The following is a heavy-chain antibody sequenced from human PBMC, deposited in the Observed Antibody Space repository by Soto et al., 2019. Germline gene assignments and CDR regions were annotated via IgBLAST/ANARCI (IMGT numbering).Heavy chain of an antibody. CDR2: IYSGGST. CDR3: ARDRRSGDMDSSDY. D-gene: IGHD6-19*01. CDR1: GFTVSSNY. Sequence: TGGSLRLSCAASGFTVSSNYMSWVRQAPGKGLEWVSVIYSGGSTYYADSVKGRFTISRDNSKNTLYLQMNSLRAEDTAVYYCARDRRSGDMDSSDYWGQGTLVTVSS. J-gene: IGHJ4*02. V-gene: IGHV3-53*01.